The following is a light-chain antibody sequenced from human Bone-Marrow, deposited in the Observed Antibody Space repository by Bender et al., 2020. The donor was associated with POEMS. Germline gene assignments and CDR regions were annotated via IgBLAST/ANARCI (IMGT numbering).Light chain of an antibody. CDR1: RRDVGGYDF. V-gene: IGLV2-23*02. Sequence: QSALTQPASVSGSPGQSITISCTGTRRDVGGYDFVSWYQESPGKAPKLLISDVNKRPSGVSFRFSGSKSGNTASLTISGLRSEDEADYYCCSHGGSSALYVFGTGTRVIVV. J-gene: IGLJ1*01. CDR3: CSHGGSSALYV. CDR2: DVN.